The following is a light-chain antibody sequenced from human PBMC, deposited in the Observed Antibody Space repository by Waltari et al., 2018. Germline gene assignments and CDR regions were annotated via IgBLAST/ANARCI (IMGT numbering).Light chain of an antibody. J-gene: IGKJ2*01. CDR1: QSIGSS. Sequence: EFVLTQSPDFQSVTPKERVTITCRASQSIGSSLHWYQQKPGKSPKLLIKYASQSISGVPSRCSGSGSGTDFTLTINSLEAEDAATYYCHQSATLPQAFGQGTKLEI. CDR2: YAS. V-gene: IGKV6-21*02. CDR3: HQSATLPQA.